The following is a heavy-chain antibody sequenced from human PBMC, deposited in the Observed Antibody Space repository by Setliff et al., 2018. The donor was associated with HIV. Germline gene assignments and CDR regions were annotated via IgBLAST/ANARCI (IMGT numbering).Heavy chain of an antibody. D-gene: IGHD2-21*01. V-gene: IGHV4-39*01. CDR2: IYYSGST. J-gene: IGHJ2*01. CDR1: GGSISSSSYY. Sequence: PSETLSLTCTVSGGSISSSSYYWGWIRQPPGKGLEWIGSIYYSGSTYCNPSLKSRVSLSFSPSERQFSLRLSSVTAADTVVYYCVKQIRGPFVLVMNSNWYFDLWGRGTLVTVSS. CDR3: VKQIRGPFVLVMNSNWYFDL.